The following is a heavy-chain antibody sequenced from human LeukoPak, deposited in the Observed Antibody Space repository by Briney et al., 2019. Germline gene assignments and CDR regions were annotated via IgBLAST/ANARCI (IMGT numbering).Heavy chain of an antibody. D-gene: IGHD3-22*01. J-gene: IGHJ4*02. CDR1: GFPFSTYG. CDR3: ATGGGYYYSH. CDR2: AYGDGSQQ. Sequence: GRSLRLSCAASGFPFSTYGFHWVRQAPGKGLEWVAVAYGDGSQQYYAESVKGRFTISKDTSKNILYVEMNSLRVEDTAVYFCATGGGYYYSHWGQGTLVTVSS. V-gene: IGHV3-33*01.